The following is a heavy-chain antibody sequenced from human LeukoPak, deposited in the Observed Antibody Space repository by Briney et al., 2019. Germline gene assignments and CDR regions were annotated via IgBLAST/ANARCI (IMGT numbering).Heavy chain of an antibody. CDR2: IYYSGST. Sequence: SETLSLTCTVSGGSISSYYWSWIRQPPGKGLEWIGYIYYSGSTNYNPSLKSRVTISVDTSKNQFSLKLSSVTAEDTAVYYCASSGWYSGGAFDIWGQGTMVTVSS. V-gene: IGHV4-59*01. J-gene: IGHJ3*02. CDR3: ASSGWYSGGAFDI. CDR1: GGSISSYY. D-gene: IGHD6-19*01.